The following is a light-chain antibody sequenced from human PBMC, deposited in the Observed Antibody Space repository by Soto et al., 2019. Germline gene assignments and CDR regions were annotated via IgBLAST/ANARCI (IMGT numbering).Light chain of an antibody. Sequence: EIVMTQSPATLSVSPGERATLSCRASQSVSRSLAWYQQKPGQGPRLLIYAASTRATGIPDRFSGSGSATEFTLTISSLQYEDFASYSCQQYNDWPYTFGQGTKLEIK. J-gene: IGKJ2*01. CDR1: QSVSRS. CDR3: QQYNDWPYT. V-gene: IGKV3-15*01. CDR2: AAS.